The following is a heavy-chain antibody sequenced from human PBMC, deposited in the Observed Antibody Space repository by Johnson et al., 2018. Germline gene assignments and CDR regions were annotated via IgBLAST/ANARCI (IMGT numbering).Heavy chain of an antibody. V-gene: IGHV1-69*12. CDR3: ARDVDTAMVTGYYYYGMDV. CDR2: SIPIFGTA. J-gene: IGHJ6*02. CDR1: GGTFSSYA. Sequence: QVQLVQSGAEVKKPGSSVKVSCKASGGTFSSYAISWVRQAPGQGLEWMGGSIPIFGTANYAQKFQGRVTITADESTSTAYMELSSLRSEDTAVYYLARDVDTAMVTGYYYYGMDVWGQGTTVTVSS. D-gene: IGHD5-18*01.